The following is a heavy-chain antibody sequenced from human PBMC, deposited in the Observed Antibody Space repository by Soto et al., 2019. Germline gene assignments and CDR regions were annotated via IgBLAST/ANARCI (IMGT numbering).Heavy chain of an antibody. CDR2: VNPKTGGT. CDR3: ATGTNGTTGWFHP. D-gene: IGHD1-1*01. Sequence: QVRLVQSGAQVLQPGASVRVSCTTSGYTFTAYYLHWVRQAPGQGLEWMGWVNPKTGGTNYAQKFQGRLSMTRDTSLSSAHMQLSRLTSHDTAVYYCATGTNGTTGWFHPWGQGTPVTVSS. CDR1: GYTFTAYY. V-gene: IGHV1-2*02. J-gene: IGHJ5*02.